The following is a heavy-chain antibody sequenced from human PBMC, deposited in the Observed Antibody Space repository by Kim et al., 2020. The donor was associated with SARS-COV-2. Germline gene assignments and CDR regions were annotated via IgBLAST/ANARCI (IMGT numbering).Heavy chain of an antibody. V-gene: IGHV2-5*01. Sequence: RYSPSLKSRLTITKETSKNQVVLTMTNMDPVDTATYYCAHRRGLVGAYDYWGQGTLVTVSS. J-gene: IGHJ4*02. CDR3: AHRRGLVGAYDY. D-gene: IGHD1-26*01.